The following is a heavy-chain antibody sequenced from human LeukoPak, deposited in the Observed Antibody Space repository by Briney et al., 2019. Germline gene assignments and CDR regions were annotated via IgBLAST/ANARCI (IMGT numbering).Heavy chain of an antibody. V-gene: IGHV4-39*07. J-gene: IGHJ3*02. D-gene: IGHD2-2*01. CDR2: IYYSGST. CDR3: ARGVSGIVVVPAAIWAFDI. CDR1: GGSISSGSYY. Sequence: SETLSLTCTVSGGSISSGSYYWGWIRQPPGKGLEWIGSIYYSGSTYYNPSLESRITVSLDTSKNQFSLKLRFVTAADTAVYYCARGVSGIVVVPAAIWAFDIWGQGTVVTVSS.